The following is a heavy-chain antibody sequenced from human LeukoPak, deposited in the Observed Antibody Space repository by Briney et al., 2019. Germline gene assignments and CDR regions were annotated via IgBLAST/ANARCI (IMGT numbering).Heavy chain of an antibody. CDR2: INQDGSEE. CDR3: VRDGGVSGYDLLDY. Sequence: AGGSLRLFCAASGFTFSNYWMTWVRQAPGKGLEWVAHINQDGSEEHYMDSVKARFTISRDNAKNSLSLQMNSLRAEDTAVYYCVRDGGVSGYDLLDYWGQGTLVTVSS. V-gene: IGHV3-7*01. J-gene: IGHJ4*02. CDR1: GFTFSNYW. D-gene: IGHD5-12*01.